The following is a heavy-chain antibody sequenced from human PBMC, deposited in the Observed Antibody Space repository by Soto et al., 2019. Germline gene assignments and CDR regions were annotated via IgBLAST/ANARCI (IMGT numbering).Heavy chain of an antibody. Sequence: PGGSLRLSCAASGVTFSSYGMHWVRQAPGKGLEWVAVIWYDGSNKYYADSVKGRFTISRDNSKNTLYLQMNSLRAEDTAVYYCARDRGRYYDSSGYYGSVYWGQGTLVTVSS. CDR2: IWYDGSNK. D-gene: IGHD3-22*01. CDR3: ARDRGRYYDSSGYYGSVY. CDR1: GVTFSSYG. J-gene: IGHJ4*02. V-gene: IGHV3-33*08.